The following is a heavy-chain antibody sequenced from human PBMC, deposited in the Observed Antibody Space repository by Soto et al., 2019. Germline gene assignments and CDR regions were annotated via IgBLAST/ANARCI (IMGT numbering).Heavy chain of an antibody. CDR2: INHSGST. V-gene: IGHV4-34*01. J-gene: IGHJ5*02. CDR3: ARGPGVLMVYAMIGLYNWFDP. Sequence: PSETLSLTCAVYCGSFSGYYWSWIRQPPGKGLEWIGEINHSGSTNYNPSLKSRVTISVDTSKNQFSLKLSSVTAADTAVYYCARGPGVLMVYAMIGLYNWFDPWGQGTLVTVSS. CDR1: CGSFSGYY. D-gene: IGHD2-8*01.